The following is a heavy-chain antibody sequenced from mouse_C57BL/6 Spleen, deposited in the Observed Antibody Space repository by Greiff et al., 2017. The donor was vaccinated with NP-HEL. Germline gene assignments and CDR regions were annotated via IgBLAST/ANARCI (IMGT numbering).Heavy chain of an antibody. V-gene: IGHV1-80*01. CDR3: ARGIYDGYYDDWYFDV. CDR1: GYAFSSYW. J-gene: IGHJ1*03. CDR2: IYPGDGDT. D-gene: IGHD2-3*01. Sequence: QVQLKESGAELVKPGASVKISCKASGYAFSSYWMNWVKQRPGKGLEWIGQIYPGDGDTNYNGKFKGKATLTADKSSSTAYMQLSSLTSEDSAVYFCARGIYDGYYDDWYFDVWGTGTTVTVSS.